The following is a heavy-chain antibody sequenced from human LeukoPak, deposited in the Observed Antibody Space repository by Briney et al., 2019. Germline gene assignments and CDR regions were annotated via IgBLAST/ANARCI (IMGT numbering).Heavy chain of an antibody. Sequence: GGSLRLSCAASGLHFSGTAMSWVRQAPGKGLEWVSAISQDGMNAYYADSVKGRFTISRDNSKKTVSLEMSSLTAADTGVYYCAKDGAQYSSGPECDPRGQGALVTVSP. CDR2: ISQDGMNA. CDR1: GLHFSGTA. D-gene: IGHD6-19*01. J-gene: IGHJ5*02. V-gene: IGHV3-23*01. CDR3: AKDGAQYSSGPECDP.